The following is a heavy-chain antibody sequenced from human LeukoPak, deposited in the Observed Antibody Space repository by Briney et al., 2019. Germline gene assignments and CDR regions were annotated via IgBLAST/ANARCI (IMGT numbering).Heavy chain of an antibody. CDR3: ARDLICTNGVCLYYFDY. J-gene: IGHJ4*02. V-gene: IGHV3-20*04. CDR1: GFTFDDYG. Sequence: PGGSLRLSCAASGFTFDDYGMSWVRHAPGKGLEWVSGINWNGGSTGYADSVKGRFTISRDNAKNSLYLQMNSLRAEDTALYYCARDLICTNGVCLYYFDYWGQGTLVTVSS. CDR2: INWNGGST. D-gene: IGHD2-8*01.